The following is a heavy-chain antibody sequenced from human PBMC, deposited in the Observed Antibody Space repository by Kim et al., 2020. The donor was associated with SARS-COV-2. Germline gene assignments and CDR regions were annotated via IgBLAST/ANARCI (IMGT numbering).Heavy chain of an antibody. V-gene: IGHV1-18*01. CDR1: GYTFSKHD. J-gene: IGHJ6*02. CDR3: ARAVGWTYGICYHGMDV. Sequence: ASVKVSCKASGYTFSKHDITWVRQAPGQGLEWMAWISVYHGNTNYAQKFQGRLTMTTDTSTSTAYMELRSLRSDDTALYYCARAVGWTYGICYHGMDVWGQGTTVTVSS. D-gene: IGHD1-7*01. CDR2: ISVYHGNT.